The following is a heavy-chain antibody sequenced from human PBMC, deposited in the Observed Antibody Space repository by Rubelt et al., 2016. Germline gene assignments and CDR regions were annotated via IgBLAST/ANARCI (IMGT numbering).Heavy chain of an antibody. Sequence: QVQLVQSGAEVKKPGASVKVSCKASGYTFTSYAMHWVRQAPGQRLEWMGWINAGNGNTKYSRKFQGRVTITGDTSASTAYMERSSLRSEDTAVYYCARDIYSGSYYGYWGQGTLVTVSS. CDR1: GYTFTSYA. CDR3: ARDIYSGSYYGY. D-gene: IGHD1-26*01. V-gene: IGHV1-3*01. CDR2: INAGNGNT. J-gene: IGHJ4*02.